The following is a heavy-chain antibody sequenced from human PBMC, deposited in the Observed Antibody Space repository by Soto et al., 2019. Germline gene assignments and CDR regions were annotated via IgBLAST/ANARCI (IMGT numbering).Heavy chain of an antibody. Sequence: QVQLVQSGAEVKKPGASVKFSCKASGYTCTSYDINWVRQATGEGRERMVWMNPNSGNTGYAPKFQGRVTMTRNTSISTAYVGLSSLRSEDTAVYYCAGETSGYYGYWGQGGLVTVSS. J-gene: IGHJ4*02. CDR2: MNPNSGNT. CDR3: AGETSGYYGY. V-gene: IGHV1-8*01. D-gene: IGHD3-22*01. CDR1: GYTCTSYD.